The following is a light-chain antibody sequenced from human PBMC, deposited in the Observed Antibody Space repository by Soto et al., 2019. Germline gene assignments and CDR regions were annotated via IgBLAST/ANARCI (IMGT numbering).Light chain of an antibody. CDR3: QQYHTWPPIT. J-gene: IGKJ5*01. CDR1: QSVSSK. Sequence: EIVMTQSPATLSVSPGERATLSCRASQSVSSKLAWYQQKPGQAPRLLIYGASTRATGIPARFSGSGSGTDFTLSISSLQPGDVGIYSCQQYHTWPPITFGQGIRLEIK. CDR2: GAS. V-gene: IGKV3-15*01.